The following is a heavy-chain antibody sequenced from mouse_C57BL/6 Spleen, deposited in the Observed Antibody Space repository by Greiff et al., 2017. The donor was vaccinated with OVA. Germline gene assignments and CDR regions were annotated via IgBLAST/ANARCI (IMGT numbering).Heavy chain of an antibody. J-gene: IGHJ2*01. Sequence: QVQLQQPGAELVRPGSSVKLSCKASGYTFTSYWMHWVKQRPIQGLEWIGNIDPSDSETHYNQKFKDKATLTVDKSSSTAYMQLSSLTSEDSAVYYCARSRGYGNYFDYWGKGTTLTVSS. CDR2: IDPSDSET. CDR3: ARSRGYGNYFDY. D-gene: IGHD2-1*01. CDR1: GYTFTSYW. V-gene: IGHV1-52*01.